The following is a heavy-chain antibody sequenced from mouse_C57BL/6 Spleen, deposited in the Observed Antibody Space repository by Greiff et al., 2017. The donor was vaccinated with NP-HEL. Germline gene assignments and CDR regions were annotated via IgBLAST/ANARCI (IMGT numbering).Heavy chain of an antibody. V-gene: IGHV5-17*01. J-gene: IGHJ4*01. CDR2: ISSGSSTI. D-gene: IGHD2-5*01. CDR1: GFTFSDYG. CDR3: ARGYSNYPYAMDY. Sequence: EVKVVESGGGLVKPGGSLKLSCAASGFTFSDYGMHWVRQAPEKGLEWVAYISSGSSTIYYADTVKGRFTISRDNAKNTLFLQMTSLRSEDTAMYYCARGYSNYPYAMDYWGQGTSVTVSS.